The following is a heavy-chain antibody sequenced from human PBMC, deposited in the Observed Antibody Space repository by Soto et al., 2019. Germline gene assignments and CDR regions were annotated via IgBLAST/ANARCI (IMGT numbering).Heavy chain of an antibody. Sequence: GEYLKISSKGPGYSFTSYWISWVRQMPGKGLEWMGRIDPSDSYTNYSPSFQGHVTISADKSISTAYLQWSSLKASDTAMYYCARAGLYGMDVWGQGTTVTVSS. CDR3: ARAGLYGMDV. CDR1: GYSFTSYW. V-gene: IGHV5-10-1*01. CDR2: IDPSDSYT. J-gene: IGHJ6*02.